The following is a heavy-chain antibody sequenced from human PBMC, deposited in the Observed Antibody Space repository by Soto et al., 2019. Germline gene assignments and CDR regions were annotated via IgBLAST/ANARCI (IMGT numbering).Heavy chain of an antibody. D-gene: IGHD4-17*01. V-gene: IGHV4-31*03. CDR2: IYYSGST. CDR3: ARDKDYGGNFAFDY. J-gene: IGHJ4*02. CDR1: GDSISSGGYY. Sequence: SETLSLTCTVSGDSISSGGYYWSWIRQHPGKGLEWIGYIYYSGSTYYNPSLKSRVTISVDTSKNQFSLKLSSVTAADTAVYYCARDKDYGGNFAFDYWGQGTLVTVSS.